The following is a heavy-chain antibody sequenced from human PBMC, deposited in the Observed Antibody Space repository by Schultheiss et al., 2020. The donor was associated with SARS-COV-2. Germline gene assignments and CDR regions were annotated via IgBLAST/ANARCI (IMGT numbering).Heavy chain of an antibody. CDR3: ARLSWSNFDY. V-gene: IGHV4-59*01. J-gene: IGHJ4*02. Sequence: SETLSLTCAVYGGSFSGYYWSWIRQPPGKGLEWIGYIYYSGSTNYNPSLKSRVTISVDTSKNQFSLKLSSVTAADTAVYYCARLSWSNFDYWGQGTLVTVSS. CDR2: IYYSGST. CDR1: GGSFSGYY. D-gene: IGHD6-13*01.